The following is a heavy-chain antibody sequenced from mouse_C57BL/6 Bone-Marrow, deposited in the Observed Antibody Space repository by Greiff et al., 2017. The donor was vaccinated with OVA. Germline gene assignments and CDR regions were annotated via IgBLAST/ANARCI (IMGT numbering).Heavy chain of an antibody. CDR2: IHPNSGST. J-gene: IGHJ2*01. CDR1: GYTFTSYW. CDR3: SNQLRLRPCYFDY. V-gene: IGHV1-64*01. Sequence: QVQLQQPGAELVKPGASVKLSCKASGYTFTSYWMNWVKQRPGQGLEWIGMIHPNSGSTNYNEKFKSKATLTVDKSSSTAYMQLSSLTSEDSAVYYYSNQLRLRPCYFDYWGQGTTLTVSS. D-gene: IGHD3-2*02.